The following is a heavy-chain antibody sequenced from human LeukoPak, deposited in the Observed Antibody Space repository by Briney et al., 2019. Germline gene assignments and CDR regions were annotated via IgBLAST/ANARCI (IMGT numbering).Heavy chain of an antibody. V-gene: IGHV4-39*01. CDR3: ARSKYGFWSGFFDS. Sequence: SETLSLTCTVSGGSISSSCYYWGWIRQPPGKGLDWIGSIYYSGSIHYSLCLRSRVTVSVDTSKNKFSLKLSSVTAVDPAVYYCARSKYGFWSGFFDSWGEGALVTVSS. CDR1: GGSISSSCYY. D-gene: IGHD3-3*01. CDR2: IYYSGSI. J-gene: IGHJ4*02.